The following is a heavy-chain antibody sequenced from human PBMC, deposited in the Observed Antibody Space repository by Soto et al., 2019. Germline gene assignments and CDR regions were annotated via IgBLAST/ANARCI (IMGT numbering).Heavy chain of an antibody. Sequence: SETLSLTCTVSGGSISSSSYYWGWIRQPPGKGLEWIGSIYYSGSTYYNPSLKSRVTISVDASKNQFSLRLSSVTAADTAMYYCARHPRRATMQPDYWGQGTLVTVSS. CDR2: IYYSGST. V-gene: IGHV4-39*01. D-gene: IGHD5-12*01. J-gene: IGHJ4*02. CDR3: ARHPRRATMQPDY. CDR1: GGSISSSSYY.